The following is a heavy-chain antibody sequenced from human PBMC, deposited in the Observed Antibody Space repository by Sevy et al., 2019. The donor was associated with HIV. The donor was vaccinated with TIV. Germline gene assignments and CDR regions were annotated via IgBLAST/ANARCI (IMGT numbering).Heavy chain of an antibody. CDR2: IKQDGSEK. CDR3: AREEGTMVQGVDYYFDY. CDR1: GFTFSSYW. V-gene: IGHV3-7*03. J-gene: IGHJ4*02. D-gene: IGHD3-10*01. Sequence: GGSLRLSCAASGFTFSSYWMSWVRQAPGKGLEWVANIKQDGSEKYYVDSVKGRFTISRDNAKNSLYLQMNSLRAEDTAVYYCAREEGTMVQGVDYYFDYWGQGTLVTVSS.